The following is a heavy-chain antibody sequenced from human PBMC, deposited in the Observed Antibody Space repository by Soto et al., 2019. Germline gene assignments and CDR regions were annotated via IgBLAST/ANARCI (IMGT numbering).Heavy chain of an antibody. CDR3: AKEQTTSAYYALDD. CDR1: GFSFSPYA. D-gene: IGHD3-3*01. Sequence: PEGSLRLSCAASGFSFSPYAMHWVRQAPGKGLQWVSRINGSRGGTCYLASVKGRFTISRDNTKNTLYPQMNSLRAEDTAVYFCAKEQTTSAYYALDDWSQGTRVTVAS. J-gene: IGHJ4*01. CDR2: INGSRGGT. V-gene: IGHV3-23*01.